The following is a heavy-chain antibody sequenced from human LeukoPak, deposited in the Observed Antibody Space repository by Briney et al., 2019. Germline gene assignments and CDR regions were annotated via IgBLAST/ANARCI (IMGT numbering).Heavy chain of an antibody. CDR3: ATGGTAYYYDSIWSN. V-gene: IGHV1-24*01. D-gene: IGHD3-22*01. CDR2: FDPEDGET. J-gene: IGHJ4*02. CDR1: GYTLTELS. Sequence: ASVKVSCKVSGYTLTELSMHWVRQAPGKGLEWMGGFDPEDGETIYAQKFQGRVTMTEDTSTDTAYMELSSLRSEDTAVYYCATGGTAYYYDSIWSNWGQGTLVTVSS.